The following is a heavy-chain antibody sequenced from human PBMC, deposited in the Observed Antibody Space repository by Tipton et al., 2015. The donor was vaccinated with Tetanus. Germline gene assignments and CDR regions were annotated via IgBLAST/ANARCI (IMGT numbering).Heavy chain of an antibody. CDR3: ARDPERGALNY. D-gene: IGHD1-26*01. Sequence: GSLRLSCAASGFSFSTSWMSWPRQAPGKGLEWVANIKDDGSETYYVDPVKGRFTISRDNARNSLYLQINSLRVDDTADYYCARDPERGALNYWGQGTRVTVSS. J-gene: IGHJ4*02. CDR1: GFSFSTSW. CDR2: IKDDGSET. V-gene: IGHV3-7*01.